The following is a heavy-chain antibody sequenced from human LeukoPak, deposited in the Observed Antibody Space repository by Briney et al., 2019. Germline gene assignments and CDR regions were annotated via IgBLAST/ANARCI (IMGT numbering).Heavy chain of an antibody. Sequence: GASVKVSCKASGYTFTSYYMHWVRQAPGQGLEWMGIINPSGGSTSYAQKFQGRVTMTRDMSTSTVYMELSSLRAEDTAVYSCARDKTRGLGYSYSKSGNYFDYWGQGTLVTVSS. CDR2: INPSGGST. V-gene: IGHV1-46*01. D-gene: IGHD5-18*01. CDR3: ARDKTRGLGYSYSKSGNYFDY. J-gene: IGHJ4*02. CDR1: GYTFTSYY.